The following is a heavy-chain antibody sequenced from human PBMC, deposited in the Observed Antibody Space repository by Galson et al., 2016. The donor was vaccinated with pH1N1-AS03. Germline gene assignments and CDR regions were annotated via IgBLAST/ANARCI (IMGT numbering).Heavy chain of an antibody. CDR2: MYYTGTN. D-gene: IGHD6-19*01. V-gene: IGHV4-39*01. J-gene: IGHJ3*02. Sequence: ETLSLTCTASGGSIRSSNYYWGWIRQPPGKGLEWIGSMYYTGTNFYNPSLKSRVSMSVDTSKNQFSLSLSSVTAADTAVYYCARGSYSSGWYRGRNAFDIWGQGTMVTVSS. CDR3: ARGSYSSGWYRGRNAFDI. CDR1: GGSIRSSNYY.